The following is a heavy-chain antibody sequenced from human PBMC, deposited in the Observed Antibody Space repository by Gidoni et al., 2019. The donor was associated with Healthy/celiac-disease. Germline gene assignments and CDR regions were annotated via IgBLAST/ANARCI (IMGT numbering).Heavy chain of an antibody. CDR3: ARESGEYSYGLIYYFDY. D-gene: IGHD5-18*01. V-gene: IGHV3-33*01. CDR2: IWYDGSNK. CDR1: GFTFSSYG. J-gene: IGHJ4*02. Sequence: QVQLVESGGGVVQPGRSLRLSCAASGFTFSSYGMHWVRQAPGKGLEWVAVIWYDGSNKYYADSVKGRFTISRDNSKNTLYLQMNSLRAEDTAVYYCARESGEYSYGLIYYFDYWGQGTLVTVSS.